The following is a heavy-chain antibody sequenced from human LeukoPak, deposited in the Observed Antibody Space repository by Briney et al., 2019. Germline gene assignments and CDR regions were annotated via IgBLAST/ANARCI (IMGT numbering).Heavy chain of an antibody. CDR3: ARGDTGPAYYFDY. CDR1: GGSFSGYY. D-gene: IGHD3-9*01. Sequence: SETLSLTCAVYGGSFSGYYWSWIRQPPGKGLEWIGEINHSGSTNYNPSLKSRVTVSVDTSKNQFSLKLSSVTAADTAVYYCARGDTGPAYYFDYWGQGTLVTVSS. V-gene: IGHV4-34*01. CDR2: INHSGST. J-gene: IGHJ4*02.